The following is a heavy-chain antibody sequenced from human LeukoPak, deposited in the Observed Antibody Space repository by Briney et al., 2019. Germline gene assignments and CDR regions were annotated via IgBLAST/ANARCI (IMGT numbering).Heavy chain of an antibody. D-gene: IGHD3-9*01. Sequence: PSETLSLTCAVYGGSFSGFYWSWIRQPPGKGLEWIGDINHSGGTNYIPSLKSRVTISVDTSKNQFSLKLSSVTAADTAVYYCARTGYYRTSYYFDYWGQGTLVTVSS. CDR3: ARTGYYRTSYYFDY. CDR2: INHSGGT. CDR1: GGSFSGFY. J-gene: IGHJ4*02. V-gene: IGHV4-34*01.